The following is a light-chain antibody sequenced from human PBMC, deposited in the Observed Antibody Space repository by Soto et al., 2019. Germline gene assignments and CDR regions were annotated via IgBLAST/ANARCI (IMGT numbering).Light chain of an antibody. Sequence: LSVSPGERATLSCRASQAVNTRLAWYQHKAGQAPRLLIYLASNRAAGVPARFSGSGSGTDFTLTISDVEPEDFAVYYCHQRQSWPRTFGQGTKVDIK. CDR3: HQRQSWPRT. CDR2: LAS. CDR1: QAVNTR. J-gene: IGKJ1*01. V-gene: IGKV3-11*01.